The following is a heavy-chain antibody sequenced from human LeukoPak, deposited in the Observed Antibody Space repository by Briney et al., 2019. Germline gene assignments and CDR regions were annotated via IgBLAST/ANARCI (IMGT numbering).Heavy chain of an antibody. V-gene: IGHV3-74*01. CDR2: INSDGSST. D-gene: IGHD3-16*01. Sequence: GGSLRLSCAASGFTFSSYWMHWVRQAPGKGLVWVSRINSDGSSTSYADSVKGRFTISRDNAKNSLYLQMNSLRAEDTAVYYCARDKNYGWYAFDIWGQGTMVTVSS. CDR1: GFTFSSYW. CDR3: ARDKNYGWYAFDI. J-gene: IGHJ3*02.